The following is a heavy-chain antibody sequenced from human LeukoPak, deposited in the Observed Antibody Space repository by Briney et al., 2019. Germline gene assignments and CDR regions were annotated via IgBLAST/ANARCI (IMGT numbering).Heavy chain of an antibody. D-gene: IGHD6-13*01. CDR2: IYRSGST. V-gene: IGHV4-38-2*01. CDR1: GYSISSGYY. CDR3: ARARIAAAAEYFDY. J-gene: IGHJ4*02. Sequence: SETLSRTCAVSGYSISSGYYWGWIRQPPGKGLEWIGSIYRSGSTYYNPSLKSRVTISVDTSKNQFSLKLSSVTAADTAVYYCARARIAAAAEYFDYWGQGTLVTVSS.